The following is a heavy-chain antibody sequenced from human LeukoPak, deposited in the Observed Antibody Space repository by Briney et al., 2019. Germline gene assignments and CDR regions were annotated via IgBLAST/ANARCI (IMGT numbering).Heavy chain of an antibody. CDR2: IYYSGST. CDR1: GGSISSSSYY. CDR3: ARGYYFDYWGQGTQFDY. J-gene: IGHJ4*02. Sequence: SETLSLTCTVSGGSISSSSYYWGWIRQPPGKGLEWIGSIYYSGSTYYNPSLKSRVTISVDTSKNQFSLKLSSVTAADTAVYYCARGYYFDYWGQGTQFDYWGQGTLVTVSS. D-gene: IGHD2/OR15-2a*01. V-gene: IGHV4-39*07.